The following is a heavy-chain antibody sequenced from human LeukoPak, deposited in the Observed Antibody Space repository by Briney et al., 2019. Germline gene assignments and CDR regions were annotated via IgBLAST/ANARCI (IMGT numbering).Heavy chain of an antibody. D-gene: IGHD2-2*01. Sequence: ASVKVSCKASGYTFTGYYMHWVRQAPGQGLEWMGWINPNSGGTNYAQKFQGRVTMTRDTSISTAYMEPSRLRSDDTAVYYCARVQPTDIVVVPAALRGYYYYGMDVWGQGTTVTVSS. V-gene: IGHV1-2*02. CDR3: ARVQPTDIVVVPAALRGYYYYGMDV. J-gene: IGHJ6*02. CDR2: INPNSGGT. CDR1: GYTFTGYY.